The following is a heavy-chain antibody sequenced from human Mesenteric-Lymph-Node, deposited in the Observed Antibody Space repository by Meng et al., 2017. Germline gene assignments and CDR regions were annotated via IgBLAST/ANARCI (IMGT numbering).Heavy chain of an antibody. CDR1: GFTFSSYG. CDR3: ARDRRHGDSSGYWGGAGHYYYYYGMDV. CDR2: IWYDGSNK. V-gene: IGHV3-33*01. J-gene: IGHJ6*02. Sequence: GGSLRLSCAASGFTFSSYGMHWVRQAPGKGLEWVAVIWYDGSNKYYADSVKGRFTISRDNSKNTLYLQMNSLRAEDTAVYYCARDRRHGDSSGYWGGAGHYYYYYGMDVWGQGTTVTVSS. D-gene: IGHD3-22*01.